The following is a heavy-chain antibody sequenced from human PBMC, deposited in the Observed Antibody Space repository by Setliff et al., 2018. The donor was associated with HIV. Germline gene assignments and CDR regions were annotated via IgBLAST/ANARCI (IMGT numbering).Heavy chain of an antibody. CDR2: IYASGST. V-gene: IGHV4-59*12. CDR3: ARDGPHCITSSCPGAWFDP. J-gene: IGHJ5*02. Sequence: SETLSLTCAVSGGSMSSYYWSWIRQTPGKGLEWIGYIYASGSTKYNPSLESRVTISVDTSKNQFSLKLSSVTAADTAVYYCARDGPHCITSSCPGAWFDPWGHGTLVTVSS. CDR1: GGSMSSYY. D-gene: IGHD2-2*01.